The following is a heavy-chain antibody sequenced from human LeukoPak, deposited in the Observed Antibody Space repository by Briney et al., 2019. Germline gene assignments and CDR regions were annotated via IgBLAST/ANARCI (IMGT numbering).Heavy chain of an antibody. V-gene: IGHV1-69*05. Sequence: XKASGGTFSSYAISWVRQAPGQGLEWMGGIIPIFGTANYAQKFQGRVTITTDESTSTAYMELSSLRSEDTAVYYCARGESNWFDPWGQGTLVTVSS. J-gene: IGHJ5*02. CDR2: IIPIFGTA. CDR3: ARGESNWFDP. CDR1: GGTFSSYA.